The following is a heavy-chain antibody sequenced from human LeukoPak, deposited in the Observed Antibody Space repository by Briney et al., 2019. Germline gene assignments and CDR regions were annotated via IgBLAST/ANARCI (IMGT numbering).Heavy chain of an antibody. V-gene: IGHV3-21*01. Sequence: GGSLRLSCAASGFTFSSYSMNWVRQAPGKGLEWVSSISSSSSYIYYADLVRGRFTISRDNAKNSLYLQMNSLRAEDTAVYYCARDVGGRYCSSTSCYHDYWGQGTLVTVSS. CDR3: ARDVGGRYCSSTSCYHDY. CDR1: GFTFSSYS. D-gene: IGHD2-2*01. J-gene: IGHJ4*02. CDR2: ISSSSSYI.